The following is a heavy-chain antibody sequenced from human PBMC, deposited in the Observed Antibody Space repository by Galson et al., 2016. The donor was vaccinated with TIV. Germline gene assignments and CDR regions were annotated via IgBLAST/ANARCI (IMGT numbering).Heavy chain of an antibody. CDR2: LNPSGVTT. CDR1: GYTFTTYA. Sequence: SVKVSCKASGYTFTTYAIHWVRQAPGQGLEWMGMLNPSGVTTSYAEKFQDRVTMSMDTSTSTFYMELSSLTSEDTATYYCSREKYSGFGFWGQGTLVTVSS. V-gene: IGHV1-46*01. D-gene: IGHD5-12*01. J-gene: IGHJ4*02. CDR3: SREKYSGFGF.